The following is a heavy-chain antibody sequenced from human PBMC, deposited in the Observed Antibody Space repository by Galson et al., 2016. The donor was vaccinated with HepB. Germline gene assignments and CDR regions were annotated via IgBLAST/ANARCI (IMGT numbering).Heavy chain of an antibody. CDR1: GFTVSDNH. J-gene: IGHJ4*02. D-gene: IGHD4-23*01. CDR3: AGYGGNSV. V-gene: IGHV3-53*01. CDR2: IFGRGNT. Sequence: SLRLSCAAAGFTVSDNHVTWICQAPGKGLECVSVIFGRGNTYYADSVGGRFTISRDNARNTVYLQMNSLRAEDTAVYYCAGYGGNSVWGQGTLVTVSS.